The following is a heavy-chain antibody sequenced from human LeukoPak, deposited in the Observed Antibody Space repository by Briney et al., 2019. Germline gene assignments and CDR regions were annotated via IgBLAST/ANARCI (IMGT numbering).Heavy chain of an antibody. J-gene: IGHJ4*02. CDR2: IYYSGST. CDR1: GGSISSSRYY. V-gene: IGHV4-39*07. Sequence: SETLSLTCTVSGGSISSSRYYWGWIRQPPGKGLEWIGSIYYSGSTYYNPSLKSRVTISVDTSKNQFSLKLRSVTAADTAVYYCARDPRYSGSYTLLFDYWGQGTLVTVSS. CDR3: ARDPRYSGSYTLLFDY. D-gene: IGHD1-26*01.